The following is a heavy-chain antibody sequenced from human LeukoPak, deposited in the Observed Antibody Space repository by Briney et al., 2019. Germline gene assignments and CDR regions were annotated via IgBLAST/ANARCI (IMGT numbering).Heavy chain of an antibody. D-gene: IGHD2-2*01. V-gene: IGHV4-4*07. CDR1: GGSISSYY. Sequence: SETLSLTCTVSGGSISSYYWSWIRQPAGKGLEWIGRIYTSGSTNYNPSLKSRVTMSVDTSKNQFSLKLSSVTAADTAVYYRAREGGYCSSTSCPSGYNWFDPWGQGTLVTVSS. J-gene: IGHJ5*02. CDR2: IYTSGST. CDR3: AREGGYCSSTSCPSGYNWFDP.